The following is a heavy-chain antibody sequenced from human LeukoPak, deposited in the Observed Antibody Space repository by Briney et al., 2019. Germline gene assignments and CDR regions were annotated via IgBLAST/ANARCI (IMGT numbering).Heavy chain of an antibody. Sequence: SETLSLTCTVSGGSISSYYWSWVRQPPGKGREWVGYIHYSGSTNYNPSLKSRVTISVDTSKNQFSLKLSSVTAADTAVYYCARGDDILTGYYAYFDYWGQGTLVTVSS. CDR2: IHYSGST. V-gene: IGHV4-59*08. D-gene: IGHD3-9*01. CDR3: ARGDDILTGYYAYFDY. J-gene: IGHJ4*02. CDR1: GGSISSYY.